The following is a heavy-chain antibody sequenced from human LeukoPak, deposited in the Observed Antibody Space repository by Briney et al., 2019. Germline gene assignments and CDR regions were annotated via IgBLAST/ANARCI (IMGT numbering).Heavy chain of an antibody. D-gene: IGHD1-14*01. CDR2: INAGNGNT. Sequence: ASVKVSCKASGYTFTSYAMHWVRQAPGQRLEWMGWINAGNGNTKYSQKFQGRVTMTEDTSTDTAYMELSSLRSEDTAVYYCATGRYYYMDVWGKGTTVTVSS. CDR3: ATGRYYYMDV. V-gene: IGHV1-3*01. J-gene: IGHJ6*03. CDR1: GYTFTSYA.